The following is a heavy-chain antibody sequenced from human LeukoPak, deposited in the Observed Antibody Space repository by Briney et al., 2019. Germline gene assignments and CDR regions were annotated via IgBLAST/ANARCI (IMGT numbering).Heavy chain of an antibody. Sequence: GGSLRLSCAATGITFSNSWMCWVRQAPGEGLEWVANIKEDGSEKYYVNSVKGRFTISRDNAKNSLYLQMNSLRTQHTAVYYCARDAQLRWANYSFDYWGQGTLVTVSS. CDR3: ARDAQLRWANYSFDY. D-gene: IGHD4-23*01. J-gene: IGHJ4*02. CDR2: IKEDGSEK. CDR1: GITFSNSW. V-gene: IGHV3-7*01.